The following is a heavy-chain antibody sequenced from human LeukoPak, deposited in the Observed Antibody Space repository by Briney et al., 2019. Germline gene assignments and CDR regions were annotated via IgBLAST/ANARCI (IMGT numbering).Heavy chain of an antibody. V-gene: IGHV3-23*01. D-gene: IGHD3-3*01. Sequence: GGSLRLSCAASGFTFSSYAMSWVRQAPGKGLEWVSAISGSGGSTYYADSVKGRFTISRDNSKNTLYLQMNSLRAEDTAVYYCAKIRRVTIFGVAIDAFDIWGQGTMVTVSS. CDR1: GFTFSSYA. J-gene: IGHJ3*02. CDR2: ISGSGGST. CDR3: AKIRRVTIFGVAIDAFDI.